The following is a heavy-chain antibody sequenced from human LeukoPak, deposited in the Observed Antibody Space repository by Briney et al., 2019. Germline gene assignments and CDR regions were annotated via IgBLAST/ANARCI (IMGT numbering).Heavy chain of an antibody. CDR3: ARDRGNPPDAFDI. V-gene: IGHV1-2*02. D-gene: IGHD3-10*01. Sequence: ASVKVSCKASGYTFSGYYIHWVRQAPGQGLEWMGWISPNSGGTNYVQKFQGRVTMTRDTSISTAYMELSRLRSDDTAMYYCARDRGNPPDAFDIWGQGTMVTVSS. J-gene: IGHJ3*02. CDR2: ISPNSGGT. CDR1: GYTFSGYY.